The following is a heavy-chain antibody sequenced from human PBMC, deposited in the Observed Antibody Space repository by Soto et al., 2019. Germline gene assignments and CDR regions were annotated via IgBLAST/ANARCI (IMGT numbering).Heavy chain of an antibody. Sequence: ASVKVFCKASGGTFSSCAISWVRQDPGQGLEWMGGIIPIFGTANYAQKFQGRVTITADESTSTAYMELSSLRSEDTAVYYCARSIAFYYYYYGMDVWGQGTTVTVSS. D-gene: IGHD6-6*01. V-gene: IGHV1-69*13. CDR1: GGTFSSCA. J-gene: IGHJ6*02. CDR3: ARSIAFYYYYYGMDV. CDR2: IIPIFGTA.